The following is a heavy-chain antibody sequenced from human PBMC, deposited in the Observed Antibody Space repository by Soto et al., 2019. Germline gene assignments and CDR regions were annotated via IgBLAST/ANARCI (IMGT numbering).Heavy chain of an antibody. J-gene: IGHJ4*02. CDR2: ISSSSSYI. V-gene: IGHV3-21*01. CDR1: GFTFSSYS. Sequence: GGSLRLSCAASGFTFSSYSMNWVRQAPGKGLEWVSSISSSSSYIYYADSVKGRFTISRDNSKNTVYLQVSKLRAEDTAVYFCARDQTDSGGYSDSWGQGTLVTVSS. CDR3: ARDQTDSGGYSDS. D-gene: IGHD3-22*01.